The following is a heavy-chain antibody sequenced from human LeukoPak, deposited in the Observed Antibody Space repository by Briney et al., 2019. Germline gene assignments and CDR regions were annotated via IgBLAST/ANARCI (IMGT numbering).Heavy chain of an antibody. CDR1: NDSISSYY. CDR3: ARANYQLLYGYYYYYMDV. V-gene: IGHV4-59*01. D-gene: IGHD2-2*02. Sequence: SETLSLTCTVSNDSISSYYWSWMRQPPGRGLEWVGYIHDSGSTNYNPSLRSRVTISVDSSKNQFSLKLSSVTAADTAVYYCARANYQLLYGYYYYYMDVWGKGTTVTVSS. J-gene: IGHJ6*03. CDR2: IHDSGST.